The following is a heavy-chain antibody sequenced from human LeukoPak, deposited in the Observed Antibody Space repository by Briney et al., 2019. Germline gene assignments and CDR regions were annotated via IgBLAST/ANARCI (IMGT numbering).Heavy chain of an antibody. D-gene: IGHD3-10*01. Sequence: ASVKVSCKASGYTFTGYYMHWVRQAPGQGLEWMEWINPNSGGTNYAQKFQGRVTMTIDTSTSTLYMELRSLRSDDTAVYYCARGRTHRRLWLGESTGGPFDYWGQGTLVTVSS. CDR2: INPNSGGT. CDR3: ARGRTHRRLWLGESTGGPFDY. V-gene: IGHV1-2*02. J-gene: IGHJ4*02. CDR1: GYTFTGYY.